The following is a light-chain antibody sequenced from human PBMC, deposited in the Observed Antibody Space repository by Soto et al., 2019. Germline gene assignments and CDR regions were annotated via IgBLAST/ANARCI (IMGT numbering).Light chain of an antibody. Sequence: QSVLTQPASVSGSPGQSITISCTGTSSDVGVYNYVSWYQQHPGTAPKLMIYEVSNRPSGVSNRFSGSKSGNTASLTISGLQAEDEADYYCSSHTISSAVVFGGGTKLTVL. CDR2: EVS. J-gene: IGLJ2*01. V-gene: IGLV2-14*01. CDR1: SSDVGVYNY. CDR3: SSHTISSAVV.